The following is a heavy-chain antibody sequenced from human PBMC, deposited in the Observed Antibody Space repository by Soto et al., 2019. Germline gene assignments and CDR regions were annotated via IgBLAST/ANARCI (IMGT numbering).Heavy chain of an antibody. V-gene: IGHV1-69*01. CDR1: GGTFSSHS. CDR3: STSVYCSTTRCYYYYGLDV. CDR2: TIPIFGTE. D-gene: IGHD2-2*01. Sequence: QVQLVQSGAEVKKPGSSVKVSCKVSGGTFSSHSINWVRQAPGQGPEWMGGTIPIFGTENYAQNFQGRVEITADESTSTAYMELSSLTSEDTALYYCSTSVYCSTTRCYYYYGLDVWGQGTTVIVSS. J-gene: IGHJ6*02.